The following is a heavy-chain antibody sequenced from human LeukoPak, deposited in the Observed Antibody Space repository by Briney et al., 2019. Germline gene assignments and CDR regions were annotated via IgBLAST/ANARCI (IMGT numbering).Heavy chain of an antibody. Sequence: GGSLRLSCAASGFTVSSNYMSWVRQAPGKGLEWVSVIYSGDSTYYADSVKGRFTISRDNSKNTLYLQMNSLRAEDTAVYYCARAGTTGDFDYWGQGTLVTVSS. CDR3: ARAGTTGDFDY. CDR2: IYSGDST. V-gene: IGHV3-53*01. J-gene: IGHJ4*02. CDR1: GFTVSSNY. D-gene: IGHD4-11*01.